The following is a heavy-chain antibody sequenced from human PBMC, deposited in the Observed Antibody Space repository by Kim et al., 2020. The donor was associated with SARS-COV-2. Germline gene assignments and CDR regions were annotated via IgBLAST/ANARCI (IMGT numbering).Heavy chain of an antibody. J-gene: IGHJ4*02. CDR2: IISSSTYI. D-gene: IGHD3-10*01. CDR3: ARERDGSGFDY. CDR1: GFTFSSYD. V-gene: IGHV3-21*01. Sequence: GGSLRLSCAASGFTFSSYDMNWVRQAPGKGLEWVSRIISSSTYIYYADSVKGRFTISRDNAKNLLYLQMNSLRGEDTAVYYCARERDGSGFDYWGQGTLVTVSS.